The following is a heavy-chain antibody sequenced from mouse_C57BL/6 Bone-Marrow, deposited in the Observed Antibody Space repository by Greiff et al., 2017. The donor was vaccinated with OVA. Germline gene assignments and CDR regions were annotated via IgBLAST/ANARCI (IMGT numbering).Heavy chain of an antibody. D-gene: IGHD2-10*02. V-gene: IGHV1-76*01. CDR1: GYTFTDYY. CDR3: ARSEEYLDY. J-gene: IGHJ2*01. CDR2: IYPGSGNT. Sequence: VKLMESGAELVRPGASVKLSCKASGYTFTDYYINWVKQRPGQGLEWIARIYPGSGNTYYNEKFKGKATLTAEKSSSTAYMQLSSLTSEDSAVYFCARSEEYLDYWGQGTTLTVSS.